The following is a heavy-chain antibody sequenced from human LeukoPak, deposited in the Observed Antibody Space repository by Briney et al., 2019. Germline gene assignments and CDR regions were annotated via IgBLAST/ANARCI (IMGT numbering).Heavy chain of an antibody. CDR3: ARAGRITMVRGVTRVYNWFDP. Sequence: SETLSLTCTVSGGSISSYYWSWIRQPPGKGLEWIGYIYYSGSTNYNPSLKSRVTMSVDTSKNQFSLKLSSVTAADTAVYYCARAGRITMVRGVTRVYNWFDPWGQGTLVTVSS. CDR1: GGSISSYY. J-gene: IGHJ5*02. V-gene: IGHV4-59*12. CDR2: IYYSGST. D-gene: IGHD3-10*01.